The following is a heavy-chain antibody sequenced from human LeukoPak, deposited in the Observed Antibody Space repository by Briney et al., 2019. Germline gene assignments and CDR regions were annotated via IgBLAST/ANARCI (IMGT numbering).Heavy chain of an antibody. CDR2: VSPSNT. CDR1: GFDFSTFT. CDR3: ARTNFGPYCSSANCYSTGLDV. D-gene: IGHD2-2*01. Sequence: GGSLRLSCAASGFDFSTFTMNWVRQAPGKGLEWVSCVSPSNTYYADSLKARFTISRDNATKSVYLQMNSLRAEDSAVYFCARTNFGPYCSSANCYSTGLDVWGQGTTVTVS. J-gene: IGHJ6*02. V-gene: IGHV3-21*01.